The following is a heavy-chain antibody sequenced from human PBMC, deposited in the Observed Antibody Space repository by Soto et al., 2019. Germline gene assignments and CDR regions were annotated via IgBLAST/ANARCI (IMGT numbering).Heavy chain of an antibody. Sequence: SETLSLTCTVSGGSISSYYWSWIRQPPGKGLEWIGYIYYSGSTNYNPSLKSRVTISVDTYKNQFSLKLSSVTAADTAVYYCAREIAVRGSPLGGWFDPWGQGTLVTVSS. CDR2: IYYSGST. J-gene: IGHJ5*02. CDR3: AREIAVRGSPLGGWFDP. D-gene: IGHD6-19*01. V-gene: IGHV4-59*01. CDR1: GGSISSYY.